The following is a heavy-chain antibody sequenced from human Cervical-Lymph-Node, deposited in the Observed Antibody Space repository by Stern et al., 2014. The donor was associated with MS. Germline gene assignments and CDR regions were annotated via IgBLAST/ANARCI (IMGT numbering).Heavy chain of an antibody. CDR1: GFSLSNARMG. J-gene: IGHJ2*01. D-gene: IGHD6-13*01. CDR2: IFLDDEK. Sequence: QITLKESGPVLVKPTETLTLTCTVSGFSLSNARMGVSWIRQPPGKALECLAHIFLDDEKSYSTSLKSRLTISKDTPKSQVVLTMTNMDPVDTATYYCARIPPGYSVAWDWYFDLWGRGTLVTVSS. V-gene: IGHV2-26*01. CDR3: ARIPPGYSVAWDWYFDL.